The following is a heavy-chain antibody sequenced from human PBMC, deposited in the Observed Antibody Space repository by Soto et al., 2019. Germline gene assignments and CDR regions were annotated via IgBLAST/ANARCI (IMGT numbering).Heavy chain of an antibody. D-gene: IGHD2-21*01. CDR1: GVSLPNSHSF. CDR2: VYYSGGA. CDR3: GRVVEGATRHTDFDS. J-gene: IGHJ5*01. V-gene: IGHV4-39*01. Sequence: TSETLSPTRPVSGVSLPNSHSFLGWVRPPPWKGLEFIANVYYSGGAHYNPSFKSRVTISVDTATNQVSLRMSSVTAADTAVYFCGRVVEGATRHTDFDSWGQGTLVTVSS.